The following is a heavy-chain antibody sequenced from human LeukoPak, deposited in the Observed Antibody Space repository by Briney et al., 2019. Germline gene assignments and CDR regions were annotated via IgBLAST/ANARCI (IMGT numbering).Heavy chain of an antibody. CDR2: INSDWSSR. CDR1: GFTFSSYW. CDR3: ARRYCSSTSCYKGRYY. J-gene: IGHJ4*02. D-gene: IGHD2-2*02. V-gene: IGHV3-74*01. Sequence: GGPLRLSCAASGFTFSSYWMHWVRQAPGKGLVWVSRINSDWSSRSYADSVKRRFTISRDNAKNTLYLQMNSLRAEDTAVYYCARRYCSSTSCYKGRYYWGQGTVVSVSS.